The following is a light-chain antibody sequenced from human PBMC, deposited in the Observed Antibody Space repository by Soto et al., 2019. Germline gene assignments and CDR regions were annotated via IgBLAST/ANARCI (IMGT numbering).Light chain of an antibody. CDR2: AAS. J-gene: IGKJ3*01. CDR3: QQYGNSLIT. Sequence: EIVLTQSPGTLSLSPGERATLSCRASQSVTSNFLAWYQQKPGQAPRLLIYAASSRATGIPDRFSGSGSGTDFTRTIIRLEPADFAVYYCQQYGNSLITFGPGTKVDIK. CDR1: QSVTSNF. V-gene: IGKV3-20*01.